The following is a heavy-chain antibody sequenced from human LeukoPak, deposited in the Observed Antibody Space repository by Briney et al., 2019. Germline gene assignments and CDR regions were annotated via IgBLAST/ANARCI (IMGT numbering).Heavy chain of an antibody. V-gene: IGHV1-2*02. J-gene: IGHJ4*02. CDR2: INPNSGGT. CDR1: GYTFTGYY. D-gene: IGHD3-9*01. CDR3: ARVTRYFANWYFDY. Sequence: VASVKVSCKASGYTFTGYYMHWVLQAAGQGLEWMGWINPNSGGTNYAQKFQGRVTMTRDTSISTAYMELSRLRSDDTAVYYCARVTRYFANWYFDYWGQGTLVTVSS.